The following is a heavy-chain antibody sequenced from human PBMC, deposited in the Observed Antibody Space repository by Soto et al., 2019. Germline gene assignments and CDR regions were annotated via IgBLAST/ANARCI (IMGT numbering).Heavy chain of an antibody. CDR2: IIPIFGTA. J-gene: IGHJ4*02. CDR1: GGTFSSYA. Sequence: QVQLVQSGAEVKKPGSSVKVSCKASGGTFSSYAISWVRQAPGQGLEWMGGIIPIFGTANYAQKFQGRVTIIADESTSTAYMELSSLRDEDTAVYYCARDRDDYVLVSYRYIYYWGQGTLVTVSS. V-gene: IGHV1-69*01. D-gene: IGHD3-16*02. CDR3: ARDRDDYVLVSYRYIYY.